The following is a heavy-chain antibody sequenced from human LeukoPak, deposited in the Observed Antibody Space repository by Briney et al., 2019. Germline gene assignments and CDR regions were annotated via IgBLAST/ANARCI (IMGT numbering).Heavy chain of an antibody. CDR2: IYYSGST. D-gene: IGHD5-12*01. Sequence: SETLSLTCTVSGGSISSGGYYWSWIRQHPGKGLEWIGYIYYSGSTYYNPSLKSRVTISVDTSKNQFSLKLSSVTAADTAVYYCAREGRGYSRYDTRGYWGQGTLVTVSS. J-gene: IGHJ4*02. V-gene: IGHV4-31*03. CDR3: AREGRGYSRYDTRGY. CDR1: GGSISSGGYY.